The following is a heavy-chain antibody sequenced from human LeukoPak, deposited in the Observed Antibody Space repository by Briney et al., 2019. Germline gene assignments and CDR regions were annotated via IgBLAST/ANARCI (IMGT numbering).Heavy chain of an antibody. CDR2: ITRENWI. CDR1: GFSVSEYY. Sequence: PGGSLRLSCAASGFSVSEYYVTWVRQAPGKGLEWISYITRENWIYYSDSVKGRFTISRDHAKNSVYLEMNSLRVDDTAVYYCARGLHLDSSGSLYCWGQGAQVTVSS. V-gene: IGHV3-69-1*01. D-gene: IGHD3-22*01. CDR3: ARGLHLDSSGSLYC. J-gene: IGHJ4*02.